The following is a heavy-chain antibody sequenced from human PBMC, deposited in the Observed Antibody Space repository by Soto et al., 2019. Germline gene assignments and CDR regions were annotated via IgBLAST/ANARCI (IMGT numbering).Heavy chain of an antibody. CDR1: GYTFTSYG. D-gene: IGHD3-22*01. CDR3: ARGPQDYYDSSGYLSDY. CDR2: ISAYNGNT. J-gene: IGHJ4*02. Sequence: QVQLVQSGAEVKKPGASVKVSCKASGYTFTSYGISWVRQAPGQGLEWMGWISAYNGNTNYAQKLQGRVTMTTDTSXSXXYMELRSLRSDDTAVYYCARGPQDYYDSSGYLSDYWGQGTLVTVSS. V-gene: IGHV1-18*01.